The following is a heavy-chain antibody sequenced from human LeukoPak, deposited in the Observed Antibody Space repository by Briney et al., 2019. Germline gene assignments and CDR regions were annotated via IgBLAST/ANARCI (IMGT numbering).Heavy chain of an antibody. CDR1: GFAFSNYG. Sequence: GGSLRLSCAASGFAFSNYGMHWVRQAPGKGLEWVAVIWYDGSNKYYTDSVKGRFTISRDNSKNTLSLQMNSLRAEDTAVYYCASGESSGPGGDYWGQGTLVTVSS. V-gene: IGHV3-33*01. CDR2: IWYDGSNK. CDR3: ASGESSGPGGDY. J-gene: IGHJ4*02. D-gene: IGHD3-22*01.